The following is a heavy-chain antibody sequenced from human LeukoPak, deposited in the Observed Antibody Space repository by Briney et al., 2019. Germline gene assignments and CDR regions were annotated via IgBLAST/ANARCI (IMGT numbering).Heavy chain of an antibody. CDR1: GGTFSSYA. V-gene: IGHV1-69*05. CDR2: IIPIFGTA. D-gene: IGHD3-22*01. J-gene: IGHJ3*02. Sequence: SVKVSCKASGGTFSSYAISWVRQAPGQGLEWMGGIIPIFGTANYAQKFQGRVTITTDESTSTAYMELSSLRSEDTAVYYRARHTRHYYDSSGDAFDIWGQGTMVTVSS. CDR3: ARHTRHYYDSSGDAFDI.